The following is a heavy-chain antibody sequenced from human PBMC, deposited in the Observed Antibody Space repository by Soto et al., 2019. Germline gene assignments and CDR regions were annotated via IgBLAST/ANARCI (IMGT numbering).Heavy chain of an antibody. J-gene: IGHJ5*02. Sequence: TLSLTCAVYGGSFSGYYWSWIRQPPGKGLEWIGEINHSGSTNYNPSLKSRVTISVDTSKNQFSLKLSSVTAADTAVYYCAREYSSSWGGGDNWFGPWGQGTLVTVSS. V-gene: IGHV4-34*01. D-gene: IGHD6-6*01. CDR3: AREYSSSWGGGDNWFGP. CDR2: INHSGST. CDR1: GGSFSGYY.